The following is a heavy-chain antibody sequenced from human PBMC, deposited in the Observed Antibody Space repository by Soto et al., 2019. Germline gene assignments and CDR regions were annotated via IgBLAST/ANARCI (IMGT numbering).Heavy chain of an antibody. CDR2: IYYSGST. V-gene: IGHV4-59*01. Sequence: QVQLQESGPGLVKPSETLSLTCTVSGGSISSYYWSWIRQPPGKGLGWIGYIYYSGSTNYNPTLKSRVTISVDTSKNQFALKLSSVTAADTAVYYCARSLRQYYYYYYMDGWGKGTTVTVSS. CDR1: GGSISSYY. CDR3: ARSLRQYYYYYYMDG. D-gene: IGHD3-16*02. J-gene: IGHJ6*03.